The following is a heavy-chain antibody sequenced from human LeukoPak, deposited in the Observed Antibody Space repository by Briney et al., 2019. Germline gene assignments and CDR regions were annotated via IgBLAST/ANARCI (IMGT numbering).Heavy chain of an antibody. CDR2: IGPSGTNT. D-gene: IGHD6-13*01. CDR1: GVTFSSSW. V-gene: IGHV3-21*01. J-gene: IGHJ4*02. Sequence: GGSLRLSCAASGVTFSSSWMSWVRQVPGKGLEWVSSIGPSGTNTHYADSVKGRFTISRDNARNSLFLQMSSLRGDDTAVYYCVRGDSRDFWGQGTLVTVSS. CDR3: VRGDSRDF.